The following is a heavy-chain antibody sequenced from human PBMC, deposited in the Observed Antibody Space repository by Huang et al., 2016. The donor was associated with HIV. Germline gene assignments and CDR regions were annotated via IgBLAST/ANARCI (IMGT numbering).Heavy chain of an antibody. J-gene: IGHJ4*02. D-gene: IGHD1-26*01. V-gene: IGHV3-30*18. CDR1: GFSFSTYG. CDR2: ISYDGSNK. CDR3: AKDGADEEWDIDY. Sequence: VQLVESGGGVVQPGRSLRLACAASGFSFSTYGLHWVRQAPGKGLESVADISYDGSNKSYAHSVKGRFTISRDTSENKVYLQMNSLRHEDTAVYYCAKDGADEEWDIDYWGQGTLVTVSS.